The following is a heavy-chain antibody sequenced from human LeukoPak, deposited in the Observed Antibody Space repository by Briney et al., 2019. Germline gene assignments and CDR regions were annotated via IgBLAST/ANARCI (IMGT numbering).Heavy chain of an antibody. CDR1: GFTFSHSW. V-gene: IGHV3-15*01. Sequence: KAGGSLRLSCAASGFTFSHSWMSWVRQAPGKGLEWVGRIKSNTDGGTTDYAAPVKGRFTISRDDSKNTLYLQMNSLKTEDTAVYYCNTDAFTYYYDTSGTAYWGQGALVTVSS. D-gene: IGHD3-22*01. CDR3: NTDAFTYYYDTSGTAY. CDR2: IKSNTDGGTT. J-gene: IGHJ4*02.